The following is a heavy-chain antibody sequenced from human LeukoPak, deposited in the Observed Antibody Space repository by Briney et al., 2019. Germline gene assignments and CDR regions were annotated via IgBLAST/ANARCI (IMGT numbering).Heavy chain of an antibody. V-gene: IGHV4-30-4*01. CDR3: AREGITIFGVSDP. CDR1: GGSISSGDYY. J-gene: IGHJ5*02. Sequence: SETLSLTCTVSGGSISSGDYYWGWIRQPPGKGLEWIGYIYYSGSTYYNPSLKSRVTISVDTSMNQFSLKLSSVTAADTAVYYCAREGITIFGVSDPWGQGTLVTVSS. CDR2: IYYSGST. D-gene: IGHD3-3*01.